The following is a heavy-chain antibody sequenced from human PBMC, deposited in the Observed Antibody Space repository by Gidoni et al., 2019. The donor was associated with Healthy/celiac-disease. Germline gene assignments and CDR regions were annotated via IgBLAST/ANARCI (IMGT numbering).Heavy chain of an antibody. CDR3: ARPAPYYGATPTAAFDI. J-gene: IGHJ3*02. CDR2: IYYSGST. Sequence: QLQLQESGPGLVKPSETLSLTCTVSGGSISSSSYYWGWIRQPPGKGLEWIGSIYYSGSTYYNPSLKSRVTISVDTSKNQFSLKLSSVTAADTAVYYCARPAPYYGATPTAAFDIWGQGTMVTVSS. D-gene: IGHD3-16*01. CDR1: GGSISSSSYY. V-gene: IGHV4-39*01.